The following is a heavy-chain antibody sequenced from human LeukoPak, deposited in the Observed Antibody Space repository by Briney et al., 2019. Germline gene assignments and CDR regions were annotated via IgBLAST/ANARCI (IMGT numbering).Heavy chain of an antibody. CDR3: ARGLRGRIAVAPVGTFEI. J-gene: IGHJ3*02. V-gene: IGHV4-34*01. CDR2: INHSGST. Sequence: KPSETLSLTCTVSGGSISSYYWSWIRQPPGKGLEWIGEINHSGSTNYNPSLKSRLTISVDTSKNQFSLNLISVTAADTALYYCARGLRGRIAVAPVGTFEIWGQGTVVTVSS. CDR1: GGSISSYY. D-gene: IGHD6-19*01.